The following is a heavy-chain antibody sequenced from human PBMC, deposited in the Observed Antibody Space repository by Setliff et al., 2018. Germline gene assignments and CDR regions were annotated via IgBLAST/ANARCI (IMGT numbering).Heavy chain of an antibody. D-gene: IGHD3-3*01. CDR2: INDRGST. CDR1: GFTFDDYG. V-gene: IGHV4-34*01. J-gene: IGHJ3*02. CDR3: VRHIIIRSPTTSNAFDI. Sequence: GSLRLSCAASGFTFDDYGMSWVRQAPGKGLEWIGEINDRGSTHYNPSPKSRVTISVDTSKNQFSLKLSSVTAADTAVYYCVRHIIIRSPTTSNAFDIWGQGTMVTVSS.